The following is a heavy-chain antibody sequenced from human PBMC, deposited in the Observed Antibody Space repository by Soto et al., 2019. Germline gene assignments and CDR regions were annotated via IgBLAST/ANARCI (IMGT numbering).Heavy chain of an antibody. CDR2: ITGTGGKT. Sequence: QPGGSLRLSCAASGFTFSGYAMRWVRQAPGKGLEWVSTITGTGGKTYYAGSVKGRFTISRDNSKNTMYLQINGLTAEDTAVYYCAKDLHTSSSEWRYYFGMDVWGQGTTVTVSS. V-gene: IGHV3-23*01. D-gene: IGHD6-6*01. J-gene: IGHJ6*02. CDR1: GFTFSGYA. CDR3: AKDLHTSSSEWRYYFGMDV.